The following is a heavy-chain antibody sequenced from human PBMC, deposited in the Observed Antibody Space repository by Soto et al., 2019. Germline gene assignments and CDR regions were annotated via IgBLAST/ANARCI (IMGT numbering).Heavy chain of an antibody. D-gene: IGHD6-13*01. V-gene: IGHV3-11*06. CDR1: GFTFSDYY. CDR2: IVIGSDYT. CDR3: ARLRASTWYLGGYLDY. Sequence: QVQLVESGGGLVKPGGSLRLSCAASGFTFSDYYMSWIHQAPGKGLEWVSYIVIGSDYTNYADSVKGRFTISRDNAKNSLYLEMNSLRAEDTAVYYCARLRASTWYLGGYLDYWGQGTLVTVSS. J-gene: IGHJ4*02.